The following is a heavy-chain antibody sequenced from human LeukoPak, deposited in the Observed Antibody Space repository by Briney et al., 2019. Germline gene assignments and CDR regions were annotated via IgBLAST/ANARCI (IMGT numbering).Heavy chain of an antibody. V-gene: IGHV4-39*07. D-gene: IGHD3-16*01. CDR3: ARPGQLGEYTPYYFDY. J-gene: IGHJ4*02. CDR2: IYYSGST. Sequence: SETLSLTCTVSGGSISSSSYYWGWIRQPPGKGLEWIGSIYYSGSTYYNPSLKSQVTISVDTSKNQFSLKLSSVTAANTAVYYCARPGQLGEYTPYYFDYWGQGTLVTVSS. CDR1: GGSISSSSYY.